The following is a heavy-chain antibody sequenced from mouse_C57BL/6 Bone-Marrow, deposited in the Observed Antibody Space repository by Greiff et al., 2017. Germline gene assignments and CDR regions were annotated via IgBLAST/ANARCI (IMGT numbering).Heavy chain of an antibody. CDR3: ARSPRFAC. CDR1: GYTFTSYT. CDR2: INPSGGYT. V-gene: IGHV1-4*01. Sequence: VQLQQSGAELARPGASVKMSCKASGYTFTSYTMHWVKQRPGQGLEWIGYINPSGGYTKYNQKVKDKSTLTADKSSSTAYMQLSSLTAKDSAVYYCARSPRFACCGEGTLVTVSA. J-gene: IGHJ3*01.